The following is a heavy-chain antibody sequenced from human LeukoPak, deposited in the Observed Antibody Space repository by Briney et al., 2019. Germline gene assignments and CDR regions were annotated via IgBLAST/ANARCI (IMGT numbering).Heavy chain of an antibody. CDR2: INPNSGGT. CDR1: GYTFTGYY. V-gene: IGHV1-2*04. D-gene: IGHD1-26*01. Sequence: GASVKVSCKASGYTFTGYYMHWVRQAPGQGLEWMGWINPNSGGTNYAQKFQGWVTMTRDTSISTAYMELSRLRSDDTAVYYCARRIVGATTEGIWFDPWGQGTLVTVSS. CDR3: ARRIVGATTEGIWFDP. J-gene: IGHJ5*02.